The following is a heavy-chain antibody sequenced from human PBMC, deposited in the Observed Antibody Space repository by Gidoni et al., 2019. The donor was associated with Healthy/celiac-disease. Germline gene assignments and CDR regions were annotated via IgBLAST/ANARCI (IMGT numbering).Heavy chain of an antibody. J-gene: IGHJ2*01. V-gene: IGHV4-59*08. D-gene: IGHD1-26*01. CDR3: ARRGRESYLYWYFDL. Sequence: QVQLQESGPGLVKPSETLSLTCTVSGGSISSYYWSWIRQPPGKGLEWIGYIYYSGSTNYNPSLKSRVTISVDTSKNQFSLKLSSVTAADTAVYYCARRGRESYLYWYFDLWGRGTLVTVSS. CDR2: IYYSGST. CDR1: GGSISSYY.